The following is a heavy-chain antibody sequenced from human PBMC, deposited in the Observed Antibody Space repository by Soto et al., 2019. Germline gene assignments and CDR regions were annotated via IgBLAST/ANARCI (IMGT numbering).Heavy chain of an antibody. CDR1: GYSFTSYW. CDR3: ARPWGYCSSNSCPLEV. CDR2: IYPGDSDT. D-gene: IGHD2-2*01. Sequence: GESRKISCKVSGYSFTSYWIGWLRQMPGKGLEWMGIIYPGDSDTRYSPSFQGQVTISADKSISTAYLQWSSLKASDTAMYYCARPWGYCSSNSCPLEVWGQGTTVIVS. V-gene: IGHV5-51*01. J-gene: IGHJ6*01.